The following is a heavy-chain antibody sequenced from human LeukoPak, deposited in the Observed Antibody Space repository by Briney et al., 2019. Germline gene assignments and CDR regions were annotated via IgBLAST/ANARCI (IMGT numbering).Heavy chain of an antibody. J-gene: IGHJ4*02. V-gene: IGHV3-66*01. CDR3: ARGKQYSSGWGLMDY. CDR2: IYSGGST. CDR1: GFTVSSNY. D-gene: IGHD6-19*01. Sequence: TGGSLRLSCAASGFTVSSNYLSWVRQAPGKGLEWVSVIYSGGSTYYADSVKGRFTISRDSSKNTVYLHMNSLRAEDTAVYYCARGKQYSSGWGLMDYWGQGTLVTVSS.